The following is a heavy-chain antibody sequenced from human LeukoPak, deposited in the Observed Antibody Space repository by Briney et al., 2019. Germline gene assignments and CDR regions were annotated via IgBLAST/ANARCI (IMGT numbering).Heavy chain of an antibody. D-gene: IGHD1-26*01. CDR2: IIPIFGTA. J-gene: IGHJ4*02. Sequence: EASVKVSCKASGGTFSSYAISWVRQAPGQGLEWMGGIIPIFGTANYAQKFQGRVTITTDESTSTAYMELSSLRSEDTAVYYCARSLDQILHPAPFDYWGQGTLVTVSS. CDR3: ARSLDQILHPAPFDY. V-gene: IGHV1-69*05. CDR1: GGTFSSYA.